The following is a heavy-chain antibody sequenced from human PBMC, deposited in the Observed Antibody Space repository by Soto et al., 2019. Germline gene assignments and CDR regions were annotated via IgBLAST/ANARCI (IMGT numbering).Heavy chain of an antibody. CDR2: ISGSGGST. Sequence: GGSLRLSCAASGFTFSSYAMSWVRQAPGKGLEWVSAISGSGGSTYYADSVKGRFTISRDNSKNTLYLQMNSLRAEDTAVYYCAKCTFWSGYPLWAFDIWGQGTMVTVSS. D-gene: IGHD3-3*01. V-gene: IGHV3-23*01. J-gene: IGHJ3*02. CDR1: GFTFSSYA. CDR3: AKCTFWSGYPLWAFDI.